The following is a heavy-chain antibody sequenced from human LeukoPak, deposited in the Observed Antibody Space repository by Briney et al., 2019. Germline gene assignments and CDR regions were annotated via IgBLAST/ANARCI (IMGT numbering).Heavy chain of an antibody. V-gene: IGHV3-7*01. J-gene: IGHJ4*02. Sequence: PGGSLRLSCAASGFTFSTSWMTWVRQAPGKGLDWLGNINPDGSRINYVDSVKGRFTFSRDNAKNSLFLQMNSLRAEDTAVFYXXXGNXEGAVAGTXLFDYWGQGTLVTVSS. CDR2: INPDGSRI. CDR1: GFTFSTSW. CDR3: XXGNXEGAVAGTXLFDY. D-gene: IGHD6-19*01.